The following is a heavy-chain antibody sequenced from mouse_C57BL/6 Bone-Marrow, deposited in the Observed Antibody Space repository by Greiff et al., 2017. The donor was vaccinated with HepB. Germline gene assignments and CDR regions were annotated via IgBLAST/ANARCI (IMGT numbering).Heavy chain of an antibody. D-gene: IGHD1-1*01. CDR3: AREEDYGSSYEGYAMDY. V-gene: IGHV1-26*01. CDR2: INPNNGGT. J-gene: IGHJ4*01. CDR1: GYTFTDYY. Sequence: VQLQQSGPELVKPGASVKISCKASGYTFTDYYMNWVKQSHGKSLEWIGDINPNNGGTSYNQKFKGKATLTVDTSSSTAYMQLSSLTSEDSAVYCCAREEDYGSSYEGYAMDYWGQGTSVTVSS.